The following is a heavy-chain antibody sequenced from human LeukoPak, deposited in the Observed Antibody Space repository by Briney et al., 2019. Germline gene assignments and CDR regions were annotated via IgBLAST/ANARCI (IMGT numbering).Heavy chain of an antibody. Sequence: ASVKVSCKASGYTFTSYGISWVRQAPGRGLEWMGWISAYNGNTSYAQKLQGGVTMTTDTSTSTAYMELRSLRSDDTAVYYCARDRSDIVVVVAATLWGQGTLVTVSS. CDR2: ISAYNGNT. D-gene: IGHD2-15*01. CDR1: GYTFTSYG. J-gene: IGHJ4*02. V-gene: IGHV1-18*01. CDR3: ARDRSDIVVVVAATL.